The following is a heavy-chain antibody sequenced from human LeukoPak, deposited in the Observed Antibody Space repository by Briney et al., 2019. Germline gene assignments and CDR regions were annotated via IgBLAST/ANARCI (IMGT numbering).Heavy chain of an antibody. Sequence: SETLSLTCTVSGGSISSGDYYWSWIRQPPGKGLEWIGYIYYSGNTYYNPSLKSRVTISVDTSKNQFSLKLSSVTAADTAVYYCARGDMFHYDSSGLDYWGQGTLVTVSS. D-gene: IGHD3-22*01. CDR2: IYYSGNT. CDR1: GGSISSGDYY. CDR3: ARGDMFHYDSSGLDY. V-gene: IGHV4-30-4*01. J-gene: IGHJ4*02.